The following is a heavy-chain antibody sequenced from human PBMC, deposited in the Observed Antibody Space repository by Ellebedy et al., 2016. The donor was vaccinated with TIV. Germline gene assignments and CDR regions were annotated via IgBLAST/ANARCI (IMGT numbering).Heavy chain of an antibody. CDR2: ISNNGRII. V-gene: IGHV3-11*01. CDR3: ARSAHRGSYYVHYFDY. Sequence: PGGSLRLSCAASGFTFSSYAMSWIRQAPGKGLEWVSSISNNGRIIYYADSMKGRFTISRDNTKNSLSLQMNSLRAADTAVYYCARSAHRGSYYVHYFDYWGHGTLVTVSS. CDR1: GFTFSSYA. J-gene: IGHJ4*01. D-gene: IGHD3-22*01.